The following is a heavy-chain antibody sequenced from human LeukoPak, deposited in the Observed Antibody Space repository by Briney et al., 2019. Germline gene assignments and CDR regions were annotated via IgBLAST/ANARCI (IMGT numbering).Heavy chain of an antibody. D-gene: IGHD3-22*01. CDR2: INVVNGDT. V-gene: IGHV1-3*01. CDR3: ARDPRSGFHDY. Sequence: ASVKVSCKASGYTFTSYAIQWVRQAPGQRFEWMGWINVVNGDTKYSQRFQGRVTITRDTSANTAYMELSSLRSEDTAVYYCARDPRSGFHDYWGQGTLGTVSS. CDR1: GYTFTSYA. J-gene: IGHJ4*02.